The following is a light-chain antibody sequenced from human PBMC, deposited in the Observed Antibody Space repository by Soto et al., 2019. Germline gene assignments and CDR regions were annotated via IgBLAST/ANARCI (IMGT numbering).Light chain of an antibody. CDR2: DAS. CDR3: QQYKYFPLT. CDR1: QDITNS. Sequence: DIQMTQSPSSLSASVGDRVTITCQANQDITNSLNWYQQKPGKAPKLLIYDASNLETGVPSRSSGSQSGTDFTFTINSLQPEDIATYYCQQYKYFPLTFGGGTKVEIK. V-gene: IGKV1-33*01. J-gene: IGKJ4*01.